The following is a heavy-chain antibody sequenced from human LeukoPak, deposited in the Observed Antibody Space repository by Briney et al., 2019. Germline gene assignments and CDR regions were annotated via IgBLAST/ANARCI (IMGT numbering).Heavy chain of an antibody. CDR2: LYYSGST. CDR3: AGQRGVWYGNNLYPYYFDY. J-gene: IGHJ4*02. CDR1: GGSISISSHY. V-gene: IGHV4-39*01. D-gene: IGHD6-13*01. Sequence: SETLSLTCSVSGGSISISSHYWGWIRQPPGEAQEWIGTLYYSGSTYYNPSLKSRATISVDTSKNQFSLRLSSVTAADTAVYYCAGQRGVWYGNNLYPYYFDYWGQGALVTVSS.